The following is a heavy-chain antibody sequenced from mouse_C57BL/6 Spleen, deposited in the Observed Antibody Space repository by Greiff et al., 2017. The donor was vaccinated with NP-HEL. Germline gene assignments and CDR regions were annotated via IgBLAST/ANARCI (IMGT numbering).Heavy chain of an antibody. D-gene: IGHD2-4*01. V-gene: IGHV7-3*01. CDR3: ARVDDYDVRYAMDY. J-gene: IGHJ4*01. Sequence: EVQLVESGGGLVQPGGSLSLSCAASGFTFTDYYMSWVRQPPGQALEWLGFIRNKANGYTTEYSASVKGRFTISRDNSQSILYLQMNALRAEDSATYYCARVDDYDVRYAMDYWGQGTSVTVSS. CDR1: GFTFTDYY. CDR2: IRNKANGYTT.